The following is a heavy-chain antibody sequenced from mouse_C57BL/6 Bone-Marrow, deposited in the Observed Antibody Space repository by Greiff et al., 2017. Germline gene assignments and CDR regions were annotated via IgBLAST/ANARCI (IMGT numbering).Heavy chain of an antibody. Sequence: EVQLQESGPGLVKPSQSLSLTCSVTGYSITSGYYWNWIRQFPGNKLEWMGYISYDGSNNYNPSLKNRISITRDTSKNQFFLKLNSVTTEDTATYYCARHEGIYYDYDEFAYWGQGTLVTVSA. CDR2: ISYDGSN. CDR1: GYSITSGYY. V-gene: IGHV3-6*01. D-gene: IGHD2-4*01. J-gene: IGHJ3*01. CDR3: ARHEGIYYDYDEFAY.